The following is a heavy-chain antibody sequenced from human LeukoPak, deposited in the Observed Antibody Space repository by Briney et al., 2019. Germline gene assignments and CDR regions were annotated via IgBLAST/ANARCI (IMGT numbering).Heavy chain of an antibody. CDR2: IYYSGST. CDR3: ARTPRDFWSGYYPFDY. Sequence: SETLSLTCTVSGGSISSSSYYWGWIRQPPGKGLEWIGSIYYSGSTYYNPSLKSRVTISVDTSKNQFSLKLSSVTAADTAVYYCARTPRDFWSGYYPFDYWGQGTLVTVSS. J-gene: IGHJ4*02. CDR1: GGSISSSSYY. D-gene: IGHD3-3*01. V-gene: IGHV4-39*01.